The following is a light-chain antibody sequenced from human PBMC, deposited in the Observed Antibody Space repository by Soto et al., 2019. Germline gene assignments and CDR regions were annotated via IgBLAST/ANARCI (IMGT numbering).Light chain of an antibody. CDR1: SSDVGAYNY. CDR2: EVS. J-gene: IGLJ1*01. V-gene: IGLV2-8*01. Sequence: QSALTQPPSASGSPRQSVTISCTGTSSDVGAYNYVCWYQQHPGKAPKLMIYEVSKRPSGVPDRFSGSKSGNTASLTVSGLQAEDQGDYYCTSYAGHNNFFYRLGTGPKVNVL. CDR3: TSYAGHNNFFYR.